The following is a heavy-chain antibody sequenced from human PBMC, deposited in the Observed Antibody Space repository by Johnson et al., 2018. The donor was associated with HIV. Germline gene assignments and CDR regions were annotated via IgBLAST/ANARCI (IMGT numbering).Heavy chain of an antibody. CDR2: IKSKTDGGTT. Sequence: VQLVESGGGLVKPGGSLRLSCAASGFTFSNAWMSWVRQAPGKGLEWVGRIKSKTDGGTTDHAAPVKGRFTISRADSKNKLYLQMNSLKTEDTAVYYCTSRFLGQRYAFDIWGQGTVVTVSS. CDR1: GFTFSNAW. CDR3: TSRFLGQRYAFDI. D-gene: IGHD3-3*01. V-gene: IGHV3-15*01. J-gene: IGHJ3*02.